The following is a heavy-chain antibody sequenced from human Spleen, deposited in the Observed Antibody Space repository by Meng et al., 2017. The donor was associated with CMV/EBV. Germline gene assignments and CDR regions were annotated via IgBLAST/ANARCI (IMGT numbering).Heavy chain of an antibody. CDR2: ISSSSSYI. J-gene: IGHJ6*02. D-gene: IGHD5-24*01. CDR1: GFTFSSYS. V-gene: IGHV3-21*04. Sequence: GESLKISCAASGFTFSSYSMNWVRQAPGKGLEWVSSISSSSSYIYYADSVKGRFTISRDNAKNSLYLQMNSLRAEDTALYYCAKDIGMGWGNYYYGMDVWGQGTTVTVSS. CDR3: AKDIGMGWGNYYYGMDV.